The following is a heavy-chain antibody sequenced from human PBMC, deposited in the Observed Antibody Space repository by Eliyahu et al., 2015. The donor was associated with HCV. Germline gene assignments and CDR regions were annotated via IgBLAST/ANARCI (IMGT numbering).Heavy chain of an antibody. V-gene: IGHV4-39*01. CDR2: XYYSGST. CDR1: GGSISSSSYY. Sequence: QLQLQESGPGLVKPSETLSLTCTVSGGSISSSSYYWGWIRQPXGKGLEWVGXXYYSGSTYSNPSLKSRVTISVDTSKNQFSLKLSSVTAADTAVYYCARPAMTTVTTPWYFDYWGQGTLVTVSS. CDR3: ARPAMTTVTTPWYFDY. J-gene: IGHJ4*02. D-gene: IGHD4-17*01.